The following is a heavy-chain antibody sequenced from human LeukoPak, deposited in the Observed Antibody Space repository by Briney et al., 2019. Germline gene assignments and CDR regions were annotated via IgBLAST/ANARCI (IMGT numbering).Heavy chain of an antibody. CDR1: GGSISSSRYY. CDR2: IYYSGST. CDR3: AGYDFLTGNRFDF. J-gene: IGHJ4*02. D-gene: IGHD3-9*01. Sequence: SETLSLTCTVSGGSISSSRYYWGWIRQPPGKGLEWIGSIYYSGSTYYNPSLKSRVTISVDRSKNQFSLKLSSVTAADTAVYYCAGYDFLTGNRFDFWGQGNLVTVSS. V-gene: IGHV4-39*01.